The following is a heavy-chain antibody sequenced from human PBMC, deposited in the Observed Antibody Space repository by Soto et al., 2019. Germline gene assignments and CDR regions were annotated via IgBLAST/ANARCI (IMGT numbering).Heavy chain of an antibody. J-gene: IGHJ5*02. CDR1: GGTFSSYT. CDR2: IIPILGIA. Sequence: SVKVSCKASGGTFSSYTISWVRQAPGQGLEWMGRIIPILGIANYAQKFQGRVTITADKSTSTAYMELSSLRSEDTAVYYCARDFMSPVTTVTIFWFDPWGQGTLVTVSS. V-gene: IGHV1-69*04. CDR3: ARDFMSPVTTVTIFWFDP. D-gene: IGHD4-17*01.